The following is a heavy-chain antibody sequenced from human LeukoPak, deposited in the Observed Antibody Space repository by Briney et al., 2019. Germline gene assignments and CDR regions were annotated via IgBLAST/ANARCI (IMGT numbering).Heavy chain of an antibody. V-gene: IGHV3-23*01. D-gene: IGHD4-11*01. Sequence: GGSLRLSCAASGFTLSSYAMSWVRQAPGKGLEWVSAISGSGGSTYYADSVKGRFTISRDNSKNTLYLQMNSLRAEDTVVYYCAKDRQTTVTPFDYWGQGTLVTVSS. CDR3: AKDRQTTVTPFDY. J-gene: IGHJ4*02. CDR1: GFTLSSYA. CDR2: ISGSGGST.